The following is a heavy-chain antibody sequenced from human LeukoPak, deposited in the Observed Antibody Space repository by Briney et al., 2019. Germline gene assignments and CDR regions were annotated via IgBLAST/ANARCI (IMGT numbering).Heavy chain of an antibody. J-gene: IGHJ4*02. CDR2: ISSGSSYI. V-gene: IGHV3-21*01. CDR3: ARDACSSTSCFRDY. Sequence: GGSLKLSCAASGFTFSTYTMNWVRKAPGKGLEWVSSISSGSSYISYADSLKGRFNISRDNPKNSLYLQINSLRAEDTAVYYCARDACSSTSCFRDYWGQGTRVTVSS. CDR1: GFTFSTYT. D-gene: IGHD2-2*01.